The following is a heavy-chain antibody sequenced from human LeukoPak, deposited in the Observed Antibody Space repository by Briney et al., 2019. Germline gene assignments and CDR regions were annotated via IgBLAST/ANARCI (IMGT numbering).Heavy chain of an antibody. CDR2: IYYSGST. CDR1: GGSISSHY. Sequence: SETLSLTCTVSGGSISSHYWSWIRQPPGKGLEWIGYIYYSGSTNYNPSLKSRVTISVDTSKNQFSLKLSSVTAADTAVYYCARGVVSRPSDGYNYLRRYYYYMDVWGKGTTVTVSS. V-gene: IGHV4-59*11. D-gene: IGHD5-24*01. J-gene: IGHJ6*03. CDR3: ARGVVSRPSDGYNYLRRYYYYMDV.